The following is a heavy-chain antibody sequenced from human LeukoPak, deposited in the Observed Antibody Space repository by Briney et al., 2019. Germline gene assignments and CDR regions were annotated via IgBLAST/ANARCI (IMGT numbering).Heavy chain of an antibody. J-gene: IGHJ6*02. Sequence: GASVKVSCKVSGYTLTELSMHWVRQAPGKGLEWMGGFDPEDGETIYAQKFQGRVTMTEDTSTDTAYMELSSLRSEDTAVYYCALQGYCSGGSCYCSSDYYYYYGMDVWGQGTTVTVSS. V-gene: IGHV1-24*01. CDR1: GYTLTELS. CDR2: FDPEDGET. D-gene: IGHD2-15*01. CDR3: ALQGYCSGGSCYCSSDYYYYYGMDV.